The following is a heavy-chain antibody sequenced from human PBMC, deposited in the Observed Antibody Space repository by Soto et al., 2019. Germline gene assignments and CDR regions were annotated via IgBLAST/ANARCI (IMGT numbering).Heavy chain of an antibody. CDR1: GGSISSYY. V-gene: IGHV4-59*01. J-gene: IGHJ3*02. Sequence: SETLSLTCTVSGGSISSYYWSWIRQPPGKGLEWIGYIYYSGSTNYNPSLKSRVTISVDTSKNQFSLKLSSVTAADTAVYYCARDAEKSIAARPSGDAFDIWGQGTMVTVSS. D-gene: IGHD6-6*01. CDR2: IYYSGST. CDR3: ARDAEKSIAARPSGDAFDI.